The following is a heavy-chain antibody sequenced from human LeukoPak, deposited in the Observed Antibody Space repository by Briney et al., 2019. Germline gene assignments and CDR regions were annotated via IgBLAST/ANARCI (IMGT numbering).Heavy chain of an antibody. V-gene: IGHV3-23*01. CDR3: AKDLGYCSSTSCYNFDY. J-gene: IGHJ4*02. D-gene: IGHD2-2*01. CDR2: TSGSGGST. Sequence: GSLRLSCAASGFTFSSYAMSWVRQAPGKGLEWVSATSGSGGSTYYADSVKGRFTISRDNSKNTLYLQMNSLRAEDTAVYYCAKDLGYCSSTSCYNFDYWGQGTLVTVSS. CDR1: GFTFSSYA.